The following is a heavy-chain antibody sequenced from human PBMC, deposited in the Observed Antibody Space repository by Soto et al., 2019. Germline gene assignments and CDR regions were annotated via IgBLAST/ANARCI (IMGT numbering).Heavy chain of an antibody. CDR2: IYYSGST. Sequence: IRQHPGKGLEWIGYIYYSGSTYYNPSLKSRVTISVDTSKNQFSLKLSSVTAADTAVYYCARGRDYYDSSGSLGWFDPWGQGTLVTVSS. J-gene: IGHJ5*02. V-gene: IGHV4-31*02. CDR3: ARGRDYYDSSGSLGWFDP. D-gene: IGHD3-22*01.